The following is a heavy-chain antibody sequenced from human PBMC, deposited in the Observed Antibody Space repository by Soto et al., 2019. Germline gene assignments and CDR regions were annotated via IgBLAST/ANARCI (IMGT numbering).Heavy chain of an antibody. V-gene: IGHV1-8*01. CDR2: MNPNSGNT. CDR3: ATGPTGTTSNWFDP. Sequence: GASVKVSCKASGYAFTSYDFNWVRQATGKGLEWLGWMNPNSGNTVYAQKFQGRVTMTEDTSTDTAYMELSSLRSEDTAVYYCATGPTGTTSNWFDPWGQGTLVTVS. J-gene: IGHJ5*02. D-gene: IGHD1-1*01. CDR1: GYAFTSYD.